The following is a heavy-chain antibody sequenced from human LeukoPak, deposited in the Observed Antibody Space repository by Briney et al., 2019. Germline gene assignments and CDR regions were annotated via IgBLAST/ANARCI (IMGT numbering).Heavy chain of an antibody. CDR2: SGSGGST. CDR3: AKVPSSIWLVPDY. V-gene: IGHV3-23*01. D-gene: IGHD6-6*01. Sequence: SGSGGSTYYADSVKGRFTISRDYSKNTLYLQMNSLRAEDTAVYYCAKVPSSIWLVPDYWGQGTLVTVSS. J-gene: IGHJ4*02.